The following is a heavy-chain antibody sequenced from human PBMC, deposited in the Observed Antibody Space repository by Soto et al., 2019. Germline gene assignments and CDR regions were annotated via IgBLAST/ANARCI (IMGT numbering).Heavy chain of an antibody. V-gene: IGHV3-33*01. Sequence: GGSLRLSCAASGFTLSTNGIHWVRQAPGKGLEWVALMWDDGVNKHYAESVKGRFTISRDNSKNTLYLQMNSLRVEDTAVYYCARGPRRSGGSLLGFDYWGQGTLVTVSS. D-gene: IGHD2-15*01. CDR2: MWDDGVNK. CDR3: ARGPRRSGGSLLGFDY. J-gene: IGHJ4*02. CDR1: GFTLSTNG.